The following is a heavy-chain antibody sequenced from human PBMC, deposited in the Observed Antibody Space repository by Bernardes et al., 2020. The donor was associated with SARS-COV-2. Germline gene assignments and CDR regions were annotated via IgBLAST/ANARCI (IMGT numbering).Heavy chain of an antibody. CDR1: GYTFTDYF. V-gene: IGHV1-2*02. Sequence: ASVKVSCKASGYTFTDYFLHWVRQAPGQRLEWIGWIKPNTGDTNYVQKFQGRVTMTRDTSITTAYMELSWLGSDDTAIYYCARTRTTISTTGIPVDYWGQGTLVTVSS. D-gene: IGHD2-21*02. CDR2: IKPNTGDT. J-gene: IGHJ4*02. CDR3: ARTRTTISTTGIPVDY.